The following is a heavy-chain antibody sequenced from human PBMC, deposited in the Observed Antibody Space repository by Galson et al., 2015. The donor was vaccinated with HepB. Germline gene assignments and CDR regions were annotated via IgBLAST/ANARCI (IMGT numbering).Heavy chain of an antibody. CDR1: GFTFSSYG. V-gene: IGHV3-48*02. Sequence: SLRLSCAAPGFTFSSYGMNWVRQAPGKGLEWVSYINRDSSIINYADSVKGRFTISRDNAKNSLYLQMNSLRDDDTAVYYCARGCSSTSCYVWGRGTTVTVSS. CDR2: INRDSSII. D-gene: IGHD2-2*01. J-gene: IGHJ6*02. CDR3: ARGCSSTSCYV.